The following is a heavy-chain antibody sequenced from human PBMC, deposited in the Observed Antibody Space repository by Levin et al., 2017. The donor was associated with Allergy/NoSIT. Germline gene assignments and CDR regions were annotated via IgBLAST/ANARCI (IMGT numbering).Heavy chain of an antibody. CDR2: ITTSGSST. CDR1: GFTFSSYA. CDR3: AADRRDSSGYYYHEY. D-gene: IGHD3-22*01. J-gene: IGHJ4*02. V-gene: IGHV3-23*01. Sequence: GESLKISCAASGFTFSSYAMSWVRQAPGKGLEWVSGITTSGSSTYYADSVKGRFSISRDNSKNTLYLQMNSLRAEDTAVYYCAADRRDSSGYYYHEYWGQGALVTVSS.